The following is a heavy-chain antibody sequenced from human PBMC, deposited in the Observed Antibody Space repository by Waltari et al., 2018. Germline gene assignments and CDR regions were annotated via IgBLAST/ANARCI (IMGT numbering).Heavy chain of an antibody. CDR2: TYDRSKWYN. Sequence: QVQLQQSGPGLVKPSQTLSLTCAISGDSVSSNSAAWNWIRQSPSRGLEWLGRTYDRSKWYNDYAVSVKSRITINPDTSKNQFSLQLNSVTPEDTAVYYCARASGPIAVAGTLPFDYWGQGTLVTVSS. CDR1: GDSVSSNSAA. CDR3: ARASGPIAVAGTLPFDY. V-gene: IGHV6-1*01. J-gene: IGHJ4*02. D-gene: IGHD6-19*01.